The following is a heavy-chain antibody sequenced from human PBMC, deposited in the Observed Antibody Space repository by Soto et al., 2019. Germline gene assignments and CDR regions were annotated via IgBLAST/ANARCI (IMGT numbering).Heavy chain of an antibody. D-gene: IGHD3-10*01. Sequence: QVQLVQSGAEGKKPGSSIKVSCKASGGTFIGHTFTLVLQAPGQGLEWMGGGTPIFGASNYAQNCQGRVTISADEATSTVYMEMSSLRSEDTAVYYCARLRPPTSRPTVTMVRGVINGYFDYWGQGTPVTVSS. CDR3: ARLRPPTSRPTVTMVRGVINGYFDY. CDR2: GTPIFGAS. CDR1: GGTFIGHT. J-gene: IGHJ4*02. V-gene: IGHV1-69*01.